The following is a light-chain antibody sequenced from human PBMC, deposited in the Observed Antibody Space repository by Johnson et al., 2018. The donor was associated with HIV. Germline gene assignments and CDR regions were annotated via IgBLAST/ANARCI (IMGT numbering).Light chain of an antibody. Sequence: QSVLTQPPSVSAAPGQTVNISCSGNVSNIESYFVSWYQQLPGAAPTLLIYEDNKRPSGIPDRFSGSKSGATATLGITGLQTGDEAAYYCGIWDASLSPLYVFGTGTTITVL. V-gene: IGLV1-51*02. CDR2: EDN. J-gene: IGLJ1*01. CDR3: GIWDASLSPLYV. CDR1: VSNIESYF.